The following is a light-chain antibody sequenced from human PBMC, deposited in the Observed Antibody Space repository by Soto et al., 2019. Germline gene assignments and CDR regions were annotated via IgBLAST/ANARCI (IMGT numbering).Light chain of an antibody. CDR2: GAS. CDR3: QQFCGSPRT. V-gene: IGKV3-20*01. CDR1: QSVSTSY. Sequence: EIVLTQSPGTLSLSPGERATLSCRASQSVSTSYLAWYQQKPGQAPRLLIYGASRRATGIPDRFSGSGSGTDFTLTISRLEPADFAVCYCQQFCGSPRTFGQGTKVEI. J-gene: IGKJ1*01.